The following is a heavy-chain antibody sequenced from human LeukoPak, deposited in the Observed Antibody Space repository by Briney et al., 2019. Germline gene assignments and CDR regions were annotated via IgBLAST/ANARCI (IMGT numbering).Heavy chain of an antibody. CDR3: ARDQLGAVLYFDY. J-gene: IGHJ4*02. D-gene: IGHD1-1*01. CDR1: GGSISSSSYY. Sequence: ETLSLTCTVSGGSISSSSYYWGWVRQAPGKGLEWVSAISGSGGSTYYADSVKGRFTISRDNSKNTLYLQINSLRVEDTAVYYCARDQLGAVLYFDYWGQGALVTVSS. V-gene: IGHV3-23*01. CDR2: ISGSGGST.